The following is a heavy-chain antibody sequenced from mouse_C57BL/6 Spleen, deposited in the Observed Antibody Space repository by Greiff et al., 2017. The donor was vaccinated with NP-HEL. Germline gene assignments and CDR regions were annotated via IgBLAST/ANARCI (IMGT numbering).Heavy chain of an antibody. J-gene: IGHJ2*01. D-gene: IGHD1-2*01. V-gene: IGHV3-2*02. CDR3: ARTARIKY. CDR2: ISYSGST. CDR1: GYSITSGYG. Sequence: EVKLVESGPGLVKPSQSLSLTCTVTGYSITSGYGWNWIRQFPGNKLEWMGDISYSGSTNYNPSLKSRTSITRYTSKNQFFLQLNSVTTEDTATYYCARTARIKYWGQGTTLTVSS.